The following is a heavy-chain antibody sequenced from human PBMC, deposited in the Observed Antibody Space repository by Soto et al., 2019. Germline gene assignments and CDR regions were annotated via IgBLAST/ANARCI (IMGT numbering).Heavy chain of an antibody. CDR3: ARGVPDYDILTGYYADFLFDP. J-gene: IGHJ5*02. Sequence: PGGSLRLSCAASGFTFSSYSMNWVRQAPGKGLEWVSSISSSSSYIYYADSVKGRFTISRDNAKNSLYLQMNSLRAEDTAVYYCARGVPDYDILTGYYADFLFDPWGQGTLVTVSS. CDR2: ISSSSSYI. D-gene: IGHD3-9*01. V-gene: IGHV3-21*01. CDR1: GFTFSSYS.